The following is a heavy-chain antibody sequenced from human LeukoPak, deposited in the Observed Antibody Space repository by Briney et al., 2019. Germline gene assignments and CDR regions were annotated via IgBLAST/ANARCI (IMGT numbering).Heavy chain of an antibody. CDR3: ARGNAFDV. V-gene: IGHV4-38-2*02. CDR1: GYSIKNGYY. J-gene: IGHJ3*01. CDR2: ILHTGKT. Sequence: SETLSLTCSVSGYSIKNGYYWDGIRQAPGKGLEGLGSILHTGKTFYNPSLKSRLTLSVDTSKNQFSLNLRSVTASDTAVYYCARGNAFDVWGQGTMVTVSS.